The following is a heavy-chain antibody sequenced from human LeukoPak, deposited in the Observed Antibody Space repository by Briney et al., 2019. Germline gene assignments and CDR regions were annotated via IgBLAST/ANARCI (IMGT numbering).Heavy chain of an antibody. J-gene: IGHJ3*02. Sequence: ASVKVSCKASGYTFTSYYMHWVRQAPGQGLEWMELINPTGGSTGYAQKFQGRVTMTRDMSTSTDYMELSSLRAEDTAVYYCARKTPGGADAFDIWGQGTMVTVSS. CDR3: ARKTPGGADAFDI. CDR2: INPTGGST. V-gene: IGHV1-46*01. D-gene: IGHD2-15*01. CDR1: GYTFTSYY.